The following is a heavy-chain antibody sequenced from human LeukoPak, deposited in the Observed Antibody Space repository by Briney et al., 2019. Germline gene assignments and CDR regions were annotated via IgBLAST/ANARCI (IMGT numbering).Heavy chain of an antibody. V-gene: IGHV3-15*01. CDR3: TTDPQQQLANFDY. Sequence: GGSLRLSCAASGFTFSSYSMNWVRPAPGKGLEWVGRIKSKTDGGTTDYAAPVKGRFTISRDDSKNTLYLQMNSLKTEDTAVYYCTTDPQQQLANFDYWGQGTLVTVSS. CDR1: GFTFSSYS. J-gene: IGHJ4*02. CDR2: IKSKTDGGTT. D-gene: IGHD6-13*01.